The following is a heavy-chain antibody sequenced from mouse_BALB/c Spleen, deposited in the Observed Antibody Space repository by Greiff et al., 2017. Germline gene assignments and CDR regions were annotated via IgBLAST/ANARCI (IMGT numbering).Heavy chain of an antibody. CDR2: IRSKSNNYAT. Sequence: EVKLVESGGGLVQPKGSLKLSCAASGFTFNTYAMNWVRQAPGKGLEWVARIRSKSNNYATYYADSVKDRFTISRDDSQSMLYLQMNNLKTEDTAMYYCVSQAMDYWGQGTSVTVSS. J-gene: IGHJ4*01. CDR3: VSQAMDY. V-gene: IGHV10-1*02. CDR1: GFTFNTYA.